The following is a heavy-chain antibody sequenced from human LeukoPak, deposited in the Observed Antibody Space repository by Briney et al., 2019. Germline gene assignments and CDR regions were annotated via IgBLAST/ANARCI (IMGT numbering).Heavy chain of an antibody. CDR1: GGTFSSYA. CDR3: ARDGPGYSSSWYRYFQH. CDR2: ISAYNGNT. J-gene: IGHJ1*01. V-gene: IGHV1-18*01. Sequence: ASVKVSCKASGGTFSSYAISWVRQAPGQGLEWMGWISAYNGNTNYAQKLQGRVTMTTDTSTSTFYMELSSLRSEDTAVYYCARDGPGYSSSWYRYFQHWGQGTLVTVSS. D-gene: IGHD6-13*01.